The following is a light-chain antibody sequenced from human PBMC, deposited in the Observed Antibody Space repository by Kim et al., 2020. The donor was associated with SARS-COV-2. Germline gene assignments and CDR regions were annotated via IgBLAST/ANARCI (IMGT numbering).Light chain of an antibody. J-gene: IGKJ4*01. V-gene: IGKV3-20*01. CDR1: QSVSSSY. Sequence: EIVLTQFPDTLSLSPGERATLSCRASQSVSSSYLAWYQRKPGQAPRLLIYGASNRATGIPDRFSGSGSGTDFTLTISRLEPEDFAVFYCQQYGTSPLTFGGGTKVEIK. CDR2: GAS. CDR3: QQYGTSPLT.